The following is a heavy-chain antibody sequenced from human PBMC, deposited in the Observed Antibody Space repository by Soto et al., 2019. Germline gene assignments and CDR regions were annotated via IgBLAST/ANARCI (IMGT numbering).Heavy chain of an antibody. CDR3: ARDMNYGDFGRDIGWFDP. V-gene: IGHV3-33*01. CDR1: GFTFSSYG. CDR2: IWYDGSNK. Sequence: LRLSCAASGFTFSSYGMHWVRQAPGKGLEWVAVIWYDGSNKYYADSVKGRFTISRDNSKNTLYLQMNSLRAEDTAVYYCARDMNYGDFGRDIGWFDPWGQGTLVTVSS. D-gene: IGHD4-17*01. J-gene: IGHJ5*02.